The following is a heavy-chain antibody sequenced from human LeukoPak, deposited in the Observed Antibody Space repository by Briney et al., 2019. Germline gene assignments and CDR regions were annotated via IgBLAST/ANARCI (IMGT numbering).Heavy chain of an antibody. Sequence: PGGSLRLSCAASGFTFTNAWMTWVRRPPGQGLEWVGRIRSKTDGGTTDHAAPVKGRFTISRDESKNTLFLQMNSLKTEDTAVYYCSTGGYTNGSGFWGQGPLVTVSS. CDR3: STGGYTNGSGF. V-gene: IGHV3-15*01. CDR1: GFTFTNAW. D-gene: IGHD5-18*01. CDR2: IRSKTDGGTT. J-gene: IGHJ4*02.